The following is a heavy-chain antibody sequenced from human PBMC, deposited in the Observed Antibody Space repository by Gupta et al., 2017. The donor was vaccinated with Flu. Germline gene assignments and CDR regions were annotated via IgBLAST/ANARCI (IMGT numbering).Heavy chain of an antibody. Sequence: EVQLLESGGGLVQPGGSLRLSCAASGFTFSSYAMSWVRQAPGKGLEWVAAISGSGGSTYYADSVKGRFTISRDNSKNTLYLQMNSLRAEDTAVYYCAKSPGLAVAGHVFYDYWGQGTLVTVSS. V-gene: IGHV3-23*01. CDR3: AKSPGLAVAGHVFYDY. D-gene: IGHD6-19*01. CDR1: GFTFSSYA. J-gene: IGHJ4*02. CDR2: ISGSGGST.